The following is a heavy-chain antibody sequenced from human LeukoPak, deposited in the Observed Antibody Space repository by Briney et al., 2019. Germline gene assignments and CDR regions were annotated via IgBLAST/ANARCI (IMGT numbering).Heavy chain of an antibody. CDR2: ISGSGGST. V-gene: IGHV3-23*01. J-gene: IGHJ4*02. Sequence: GGSLRLSCAASGFTFSSYAMSWVRQAPGKGLEWVSAISGSGGSTYYADSAKGRFTISRDNSKSTLYLQMNSLRAEDTAVYYCAKAWELGIASIDYWGQGTLVTVSS. CDR3: AKAWELGIASIDY. D-gene: IGHD3-10*01. CDR1: GFTFSSYA.